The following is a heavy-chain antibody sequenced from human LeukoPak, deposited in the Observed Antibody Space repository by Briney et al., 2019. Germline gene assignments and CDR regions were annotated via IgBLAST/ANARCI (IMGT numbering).Heavy chain of an antibody. Sequence: SETLSLTCAVYGGSFSGYYWSWIRQPPGKGLEWIGYICYSGSTNYNPSLKSRVTISVDTSKNQFSLKLSSVTAADTAVYYCARESLTYDILTGYRKVGFDYWGQGTLVTVSS. V-gene: IGHV4-59*01. CDR1: GGSFSGYY. D-gene: IGHD3-9*01. J-gene: IGHJ4*02. CDR3: ARESLTYDILTGYRKVGFDY. CDR2: ICYSGST.